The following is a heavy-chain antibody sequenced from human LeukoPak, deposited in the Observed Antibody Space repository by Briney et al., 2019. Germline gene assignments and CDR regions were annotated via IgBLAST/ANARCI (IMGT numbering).Heavy chain of an antibody. V-gene: IGHV4-59*01. CDR2: IYYSGST. Sequence: SETLSLTCTVSGGSISSYYWSWIRQPPGKGLEWIGYIYYSGSTNYNPSLKSRVTISVDTSKNQFSLKLSSVTAADMAGYYCARAGSGWYLGYWGQGTLVTVSS. D-gene: IGHD6-19*01. J-gene: IGHJ4*02. CDR1: GGSISSYY. CDR3: ARAGSGWYLGY.